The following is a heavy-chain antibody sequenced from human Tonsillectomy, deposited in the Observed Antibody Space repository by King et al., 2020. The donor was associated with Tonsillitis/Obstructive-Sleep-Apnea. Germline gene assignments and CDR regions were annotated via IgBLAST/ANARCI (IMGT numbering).Heavy chain of an antibody. D-gene: IGHD4-11*01. CDR3: ARMGRGYNNYGETIDY. CDR1: GFTFSPYG. V-gene: IGHV3-33*01. Sequence: VQLVESGGGVVQPGRSLRLSCAASGFTFSPYGMHWVRQAPGKGLEWVAVIWYDGSNKNYADSVKGRFTISRDNSKNTLYLQMSSPRAEDTAVYYCARMGRGYNNYGETIDYWGQGTLVTVSS. J-gene: IGHJ4*02. CDR2: IWYDGSNK.